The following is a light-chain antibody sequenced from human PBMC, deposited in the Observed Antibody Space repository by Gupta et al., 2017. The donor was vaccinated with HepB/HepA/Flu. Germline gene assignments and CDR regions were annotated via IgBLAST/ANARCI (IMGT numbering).Light chain of an antibody. V-gene: IGKV3-20*01. CDR1: QSVSTAY. Sequence: IALTQSPGTLSLSPGERATLSCRASQSVSTAYLAWYQQKPGKAPRLLIHSASSRDTGVPNRFSGSGSGTDFTLTINRLEPEDFAVYYCQQYDGSSFTFGQGTKLDIK. CDR3: QQYDGSSFT. J-gene: IGKJ2*01. CDR2: SAS.